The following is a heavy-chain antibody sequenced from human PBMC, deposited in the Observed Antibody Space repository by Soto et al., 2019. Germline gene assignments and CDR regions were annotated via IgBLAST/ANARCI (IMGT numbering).Heavy chain of an antibody. V-gene: IGHV1-46*01. D-gene: IGHD4-4*01. J-gene: IGHJ6*02. CDR3: ARDAPPDDYSNAGTWYYYYGMDV. CDR1: GYTFTSYY. CDR2: INPSGGST. Sequence: QVQLVQSGAEVKKPGASVKVSCKASGYTFTSYYMHWVRQAPGQGLEWMGIINPSGGSTSYAQKLQGRVTMTRDTSTSTVYMELSSLRSEDTAVYYCARDAPPDDYSNAGTWYYYYGMDVWGQGTTVTVSS.